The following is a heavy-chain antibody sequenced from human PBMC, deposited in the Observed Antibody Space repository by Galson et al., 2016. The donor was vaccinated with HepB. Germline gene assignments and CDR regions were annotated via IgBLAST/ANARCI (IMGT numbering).Heavy chain of an antibody. D-gene: IGHD3-10*01. V-gene: IGHV5-51*01. Sequence: QSGAEVKKPGESLKISCMGSGYAFSNHWIGWVRQMPGKGLEWMGFIYPGGSDTRYSPSFQGRVTFSDDTSIATAYVEWSSLQASDTAIYYCARHVTLVRIRGGKSYQYGLDGWGQGATVTVSS. CDR1: GYAFSNHW. CDR2: IYPGGSDT. J-gene: IGHJ6*01. CDR3: ARHVTLVRIRGGKSYQYGLDG.